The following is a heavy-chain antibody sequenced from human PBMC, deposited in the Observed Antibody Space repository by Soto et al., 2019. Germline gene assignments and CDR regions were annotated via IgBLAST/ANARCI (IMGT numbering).Heavy chain of an antibody. CDR2: IYPGDSDT. CDR1: GYSFTSYW. V-gene: IGHV5-51*01. J-gene: IGHJ6*03. CDR3: TSLFGVTETTGGERDYYYNRDV. Sequence: PGESLKISCKGSGYSFTSYWIGWVRQMPGKGLEWMGIIYPGDSDTRYSPSFQGQVTISADKSISTAYLQWSSLKASDTAMYYCTSLFGVTETTGGERDYYYNRDVWGKGTTVPVPS. D-gene: IGHD3-16*01.